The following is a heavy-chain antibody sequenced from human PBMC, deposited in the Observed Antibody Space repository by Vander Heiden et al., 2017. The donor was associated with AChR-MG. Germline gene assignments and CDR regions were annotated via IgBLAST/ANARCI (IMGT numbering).Heavy chain of an antibody. CDR3: ARIRSDSSGYWGYYYYYYGMDV. D-gene: IGHD3-22*01. J-gene: IGHJ6*02. Sequence: QVTLRESGPALVKPTQTLTLTCTFSGFSLSTSGMCVSWIRQPPGKALEWLALIDWDEDKYYSTSLKTRLTISKDTSKNQVVRTMTNMDPVDTATYYCARIRSDSSGYWGYYYYYYGMDVWGQGTTVTVSS. V-gene: IGHV2-70*01. CDR1: GFSLSTSGMC. CDR2: IDWDEDK.